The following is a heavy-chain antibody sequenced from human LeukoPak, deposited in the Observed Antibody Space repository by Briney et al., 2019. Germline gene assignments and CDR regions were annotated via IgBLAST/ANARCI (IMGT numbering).Heavy chain of an antibody. D-gene: IGHD2-15*01. J-gene: IGHJ4*02. CDR2: IWYDGSNK. CDR3: AVSLRLLGDFDY. CDR1: GFTFSSYG. V-gene: IGHV3-33*01. Sequence: GRSLRLSCAASGFTFSSYGMHWVRQAPGKGLERVAVIWYDGSNKYYADSVKGRFTISRDNSKNTLYLQMNSLRAEDTAVYYCAVSLRLLGDFDYWGQGTLVTVSS.